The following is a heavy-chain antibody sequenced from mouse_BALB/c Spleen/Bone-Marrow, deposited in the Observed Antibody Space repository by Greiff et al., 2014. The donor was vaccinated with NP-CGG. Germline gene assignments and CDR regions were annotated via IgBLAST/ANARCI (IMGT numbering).Heavy chain of an antibody. J-gene: IGHJ3*01. CDR3: TRDDGGFAY. V-gene: IGHV1-69*02. D-gene: IGHD1-1*02. CDR2: IYPSDSYT. CDR1: GYTFTSYW. Sequence: QVQLQQPGTDLVRPGASVKLSCKASGYTFTSYWINWVKQRPEQGLEWIGNIYPSDSYTNYNQKFKDKATLTVDKSSSTAYMHLSSTTSEDSAVYYCTRDDGGFAYWGQGTLVTVSA.